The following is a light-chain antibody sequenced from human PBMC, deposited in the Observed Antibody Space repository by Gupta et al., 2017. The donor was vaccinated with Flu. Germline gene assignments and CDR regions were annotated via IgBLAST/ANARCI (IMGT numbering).Light chain of an antibody. CDR1: NIGSKR. CDR2: DDI. CDR3: QVWDSSSDHGV. V-gene: IGLV3-21*02. J-gene: IGLJ3*02. Sequence: GQTARITCGGNNIGSKRVHWYQEKPGQDPVRVGHDDIDRPSGIPERISCSNSGNTDNLTISRVEAGDEADDYCQVWDSSSDHGVFGGGTKLTVL.